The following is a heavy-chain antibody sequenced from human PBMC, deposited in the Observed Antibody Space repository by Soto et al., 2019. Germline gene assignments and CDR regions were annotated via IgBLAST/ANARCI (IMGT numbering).Heavy chain of an antibody. CDR1: GFTFSTFG. J-gene: IGHJ6*02. CDR3: AKDLQAYGDYDYYCYGLDV. V-gene: IGHV3-30*18. Sequence: QPVESGGGVVPPGASLRLSCAASGFTFSTFGMHWVRQTPGKGLEWVAVISYDGNNKVYADSVKGRFTISRDNFKNTVDLVMNNLKVDDTAVYYCAKDLQAYGDYDYYCYGLDVWGQGATVSVSS. CDR2: ISYDGNNK. D-gene: IGHD4-17*01.